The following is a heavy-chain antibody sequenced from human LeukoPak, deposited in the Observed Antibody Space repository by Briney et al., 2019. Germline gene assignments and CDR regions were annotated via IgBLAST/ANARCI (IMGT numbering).Heavy chain of an antibody. V-gene: IGHV1-8*01. CDR1: GYTFTSYD. CDR3: ARQGRVAKNWFDP. Sequence: VSVKVSCKASGYTFTSYDINWVRQATGQGLEWMGWMNPNSGNTGYAQKFQGRVTMTRNTSISTAYMELSSLRSEDTAVYYCARQGRVAKNWFDPWGQGTLVTVSS. CDR2: MNPNSGNT. J-gene: IGHJ5*02.